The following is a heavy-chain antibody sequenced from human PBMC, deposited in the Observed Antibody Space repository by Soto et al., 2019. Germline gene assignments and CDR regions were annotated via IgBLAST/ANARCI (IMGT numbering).Heavy chain of an antibody. D-gene: IGHD1-1*01. V-gene: IGHV3-74*01. CDR2: INDYGDRI. CDR3: ARGGLEPSDY. CDR1: GFTFRRYW. Sequence: GGSLRHSCADSGFTFRRYWMHGVRPAPREGLGWVSRINDYGDRINYADSVKSRFTISRDDAKSELYLQMNSLRAEDTAAYYCARGGLEPSDYWGQGALVTVAS. J-gene: IGHJ4*02.